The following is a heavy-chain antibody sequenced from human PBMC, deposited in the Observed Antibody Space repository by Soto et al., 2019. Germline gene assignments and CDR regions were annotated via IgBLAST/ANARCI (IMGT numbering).Heavy chain of an antibody. CDR2: VYPSDSEA. Sequence: GDSLKISCKSSGYTFTNFWIGWVRQMPGEGLEWMGIVYPSDSEARYSPSFQGHVTISVDKSITTAYLQWRSLKASDTANYYCARHSLIVSPLYVMDVWGQGTTVSVSS. CDR1: GYTFTNFW. J-gene: IGHJ6*02. V-gene: IGHV5-51*01. CDR3: ARHSLIVSPLYVMDV. D-gene: IGHD1-26*01.